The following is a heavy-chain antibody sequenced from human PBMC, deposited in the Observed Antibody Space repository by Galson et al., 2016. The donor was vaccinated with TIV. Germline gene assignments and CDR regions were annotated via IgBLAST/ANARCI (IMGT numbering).Heavy chain of an antibody. CDR3: AKTTPAEIQPGYYFDY. Sequence: SLRLSCAASGFSVTYNYMSWVRQAPGKGLEWVSLLFGDGTSYYADSVKGRFTISRDNSKNTLYLQMNSLRAEDTAVYYCAKTTPAEIQPGYYFDYWGQGTPVTVSS. CDR2: LFGDGTS. CDR1: GFSVTYNY. V-gene: IGHV3-53*01. J-gene: IGHJ4*02. D-gene: IGHD2-15*01.